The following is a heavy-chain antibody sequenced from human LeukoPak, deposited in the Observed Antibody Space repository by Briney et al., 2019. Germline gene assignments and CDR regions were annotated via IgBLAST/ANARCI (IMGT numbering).Heavy chain of an antibody. CDR3: ANYDSSGSKNDAFDV. D-gene: IGHD3-22*01. J-gene: IGHJ3*01. Sequence: SQTLSLTCTVSGGSISSGDYYWSWIRQSPGEGLEWIGYIYYSGSTYYNPSLKSRVTISVDTSKNQFSLKLSSVTAADTAVYYCANYDSSGSKNDAFDVWGQGTMVTVSS. V-gene: IGHV4-30-4*08. CDR1: GGSISSGDYY. CDR2: IYYSGST.